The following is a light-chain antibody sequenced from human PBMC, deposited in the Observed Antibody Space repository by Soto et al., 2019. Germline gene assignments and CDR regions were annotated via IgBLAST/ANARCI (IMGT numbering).Light chain of an antibody. Sequence: EMGLTQSPATLSLSPGERATLSARASQRVSSYLAWYEQKPGQAPRLHLDDASNRATGIPDRFSGGGTGTDFTLNISSLEPEDFAVYYCQQRFNWPRFTFGQRTKLEIK. V-gene: IGKV3-11*01. J-gene: IGKJ2*01. CDR3: QQRFNWPRFT. CDR2: DAS. CDR1: QRVSSY.